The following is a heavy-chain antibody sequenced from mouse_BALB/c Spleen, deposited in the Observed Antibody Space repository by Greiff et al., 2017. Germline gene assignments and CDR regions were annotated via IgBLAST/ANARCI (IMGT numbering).Heavy chain of an antibody. D-gene: IGHD1-1*01. Sequence: VQLKQSGPSLVKPSQTLSLTCSVTGDSITSGYWNWIRKFPGNKLEYMGYISYSGSTYYNPSLKSRISITRDTSKNQYYLQLNSVTTEDTATYYCASHYGSSYVGYWYFDVWGAGTTVTVSS. J-gene: IGHJ1*01. V-gene: IGHV3-8*02. CDR1: GDSITSGY. CDR3: ASHYGSSYVGYWYFDV. CDR2: ISYSGST.